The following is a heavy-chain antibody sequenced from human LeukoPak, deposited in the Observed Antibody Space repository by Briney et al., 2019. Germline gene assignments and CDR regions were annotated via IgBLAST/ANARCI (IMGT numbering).Heavy chain of an antibody. V-gene: IGHV6-1*01. J-gene: IGHJ4*02. D-gene: IGHD3-22*01. CDR3: ARSPSDYYDSSGYFGRRFDY. Sequence: SQTLSLTCDISGDSVSSNTAAWNWIRQSPSRGLEWLGRTYYRSKWYIDYAVSVKSRIILSSDTSKNQFSLQLNSVTPEDTAVYYCARSPSDYYDSSGYFGRRFDYWGQGTLVTVSS. CDR2: TYYRSKWYI. CDR1: GDSVSSNTAA.